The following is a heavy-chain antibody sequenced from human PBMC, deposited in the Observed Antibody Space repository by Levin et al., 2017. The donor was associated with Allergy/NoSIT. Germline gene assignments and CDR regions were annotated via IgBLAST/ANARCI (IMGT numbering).Heavy chain of an antibody. D-gene: IGHD6-13*01. CDR2: INHSGST. CDR1: GGSFSGYY. CDR3: ARRIAAADY. J-gene: IGHJ4*02. V-gene: IGHV4-34*01. Sequence: SETLSLTCAVYGGSFSGYYWSWIRQPPGKGLEWIGEINHSGSTNYNPSLKSRVTISVDTSKNQFSLKLSSVTAADTAVYYCARRIAAADYWGQGTLVTVSS.